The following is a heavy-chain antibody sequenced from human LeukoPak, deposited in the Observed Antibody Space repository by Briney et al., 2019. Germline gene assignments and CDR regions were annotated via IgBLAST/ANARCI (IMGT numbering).Heavy chain of an antibody. D-gene: IGHD2-15*01. CDR1: GFTFSSYG. J-gene: IGHJ4*02. CDR3: ARRIVAAPPGGHIDY. V-gene: IGHV3-30*03. CDR2: ISYDGSNK. Sequence: PGGSLRLSCAASGFTFSSYGMHWVRQAPGKGLDWVAVISYDGSNKYYADSVKGRFTISRDNSKNTLYLQMNSLRAEDTAVYYCARRIVAAPPGGHIDYWGQGTLVTVSS.